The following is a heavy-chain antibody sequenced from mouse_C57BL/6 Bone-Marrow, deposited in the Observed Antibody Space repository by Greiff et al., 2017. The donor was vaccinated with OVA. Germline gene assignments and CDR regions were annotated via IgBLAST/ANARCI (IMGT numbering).Heavy chain of an antibody. CDR2: IYPGSGST. J-gene: IGHJ4*01. Sequence: QVQLQQPGAELVKPGASVKMSCKASGYTFTSYWITWVKQRPGQGLEWIGDIYPGSGSTNYNEKFKSKATLTVDTSSSTAYMQLSSLTSEDSAVDYCARKDPYYGSNYAMDYWGKGTSVTVSS. D-gene: IGHD1-1*01. CDR3: ARKDPYYGSNYAMDY. CDR1: GYTFTSYW. V-gene: IGHV1-55*01.